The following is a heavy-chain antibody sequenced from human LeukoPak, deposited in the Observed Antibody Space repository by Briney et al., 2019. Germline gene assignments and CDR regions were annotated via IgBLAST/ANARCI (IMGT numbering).Heavy chain of an antibody. CDR2: ISSSSSYI. CDR3: AKDRTVVLSGGYFDY. D-gene: IGHD2-15*01. Sequence: GGSLRLSCAASGFTFSSYSMNWVRQAPGKGLEWVSSISSSSSYIYYADSVKGRFTISRDNAKNSLYLQMNSLRAEDTAVYYCAKDRTVVLSGGYFDYWGQGTLVAVSS. CDR1: GFTFSSYS. J-gene: IGHJ4*02. V-gene: IGHV3-21*04.